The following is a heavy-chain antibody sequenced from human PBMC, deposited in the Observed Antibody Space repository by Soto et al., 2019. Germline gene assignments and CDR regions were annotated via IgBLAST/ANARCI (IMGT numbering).Heavy chain of an antibody. J-gene: IGHJ6*02. CDR1: GGSISSYY. Sequence: SDTLSLTCTVSGGSISSYYWSWIRQPPGKGLEWIGYIYYSGSTNYNPSLKSRVTISVDTSKNQFSLKLSSVTAADTAVYYCARALSSNYDILTGYYNEYYYYGMDVWGQGTTVTVSS. CDR2: IYYSGST. V-gene: IGHV4-59*01. CDR3: ARALSSNYDILTGYYNEYYYYGMDV. D-gene: IGHD3-9*01.